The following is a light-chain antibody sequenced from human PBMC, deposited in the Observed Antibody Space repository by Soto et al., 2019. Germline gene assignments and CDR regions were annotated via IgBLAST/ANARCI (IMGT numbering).Light chain of an antibody. CDR1: QGISTY. Sequence: DIQMTQSPSSLSASVGDRVTITCRASQGISTYLVWYQQRQGRAPKLLIYAASNLLSGVPSRFSGSGSGTDFTLTISSLQPEDFATYYCQQNYNTPITFGQGTRLEIK. CDR2: AAS. CDR3: QQNYNTPIT. V-gene: IGKV1-39*01. J-gene: IGKJ5*01.